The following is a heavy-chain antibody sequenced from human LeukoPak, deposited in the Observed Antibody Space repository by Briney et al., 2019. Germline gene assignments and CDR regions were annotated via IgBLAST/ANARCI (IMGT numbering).Heavy chain of an antibody. CDR2: ISYDGSNK. J-gene: IGHJ3*02. V-gene: IGHV3-30*04. D-gene: IGHD5-18*01. CDR1: GFTFSSYA. Sequence: PGGSLRLSCAASGFTFSSYAMHWVRQAPGKGLEWVAVISYDGSNKYYADSVKGRFTISRDDSKNTLYLQMNSLRAEDTAVYYCARDAAKRGYSFPDHNAFDIWGQGTMVTVSS. CDR3: ARDAAKRGYSFPDHNAFDI.